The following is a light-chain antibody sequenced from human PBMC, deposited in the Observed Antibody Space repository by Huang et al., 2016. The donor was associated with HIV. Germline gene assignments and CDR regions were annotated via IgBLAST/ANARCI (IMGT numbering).Light chain of an antibody. CDR3: QQYNNWPPFT. J-gene: IGKJ3*01. Sequence: ELVMTQFPATLSVSPGERATLSCRASQSVSSNLAWYQQKLGQAPRLLIYGACTSATGIPARFSGSGSGTEFTLTISSLQSEYFAVYSCQQYNNWPPFTFGPGTKVDIK. CDR1: QSVSSN. CDR2: GAC. V-gene: IGKV3-15*01.